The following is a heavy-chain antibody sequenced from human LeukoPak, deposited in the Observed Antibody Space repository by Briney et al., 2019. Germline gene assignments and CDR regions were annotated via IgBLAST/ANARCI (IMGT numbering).Heavy chain of an antibody. Sequence: GAPLKISCKGSGYSFTSYWIGWVRQLPGKGLEWMGIIYPGDSDTRYSPSFQGQVTISADKSISTAYLQWSSLKASDTAMYYCARMTDNYYFDYWGQGTLVTVSS. D-gene: IGHD3-9*01. CDR3: ARMTDNYYFDY. J-gene: IGHJ4*02. CDR2: IYPGDSDT. V-gene: IGHV5-51*01. CDR1: GYSFTSYW.